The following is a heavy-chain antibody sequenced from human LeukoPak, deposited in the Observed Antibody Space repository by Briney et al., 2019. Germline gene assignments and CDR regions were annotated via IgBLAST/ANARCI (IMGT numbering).Heavy chain of an antibody. CDR1: GLAFSSYS. D-gene: IGHD5-12*01. Sequence: GRSLRLSCVASGLAFSSYSMHWVRQAPGKGLEWVGVISYDGSDEYYTDSVKGRFTISRDNSKNTVYLQMNSLRADDTAVYYCARDFTPEWLDIHWGQGTLVTVS. CDR3: ARDFTPEWLDIH. V-gene: IGHV3-30*04. J-gene: IGHJ4*02. CDR2: ISYDGSDE.